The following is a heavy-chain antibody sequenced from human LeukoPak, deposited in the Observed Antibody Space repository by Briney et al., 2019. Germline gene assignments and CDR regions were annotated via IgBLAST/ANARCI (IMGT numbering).Heavy chain of an antibody. V-gene: IGHV3-23*01. CDR2: INGSGSFT. D-gene: IGHD3-10*01. J-gene: IGHJ4*02. CDR3: AREYYYGSGSLDY. CDR1: GFTFSNYV. Sequence: GGSLRLSCAASGFTFSNYVMGWDRQDPGKGLQWVSIINGSGSFTSYADSVKGRLTISRDNSKNTLYLQMNSLRAEDTAVYYCAREYYYGSGSLDYWGQGTLVTVSS.